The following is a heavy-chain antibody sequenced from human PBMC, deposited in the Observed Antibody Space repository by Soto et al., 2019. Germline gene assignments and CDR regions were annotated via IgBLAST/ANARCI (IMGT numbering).Heavy chain of an antibody. CDR2: IYYSGST. J-gene: IGHJ6*02. V-gene: IGHV4-61*01. CDR3: ARDPNCSGGLCYYYYDMDV. D-gene: IGHD2-15*01. CDR1: GGSVSINSYY. Sequence: QVQLQESGPGLVKPSETLSLTCTVSGGSVSINSYYWSWIRQPPGKGLEWIGYIYYSGSTNYNPSLKSRVTISLDTSKNQFFLKLSSVTAADTAVYYCARDPNCSGGLCYYYYDMDVWGQGTTVTVS.